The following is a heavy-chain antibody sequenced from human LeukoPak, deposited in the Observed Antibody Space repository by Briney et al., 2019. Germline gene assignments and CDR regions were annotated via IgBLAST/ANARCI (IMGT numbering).Heavy chain of an antibody. CDR3: ARGRNSGYAILNYYYYGMDV. CDR1: GGSFSGYY. D-gene: IGHD5-12*01. Sequence: SETLSLTCAVYGGSFSGYYWSWIRQPPGKGLEWIGEINHSGSTNYNPSLKSRVTISEDTSKNQFSLKLSSVTAADTAVYYCARGRNSGYAILNYYYYGMDVWGQGTTVTVSS. CDR2: INHSGST. J-gene: IGHJ6*02. V-gene: IGHV4-34*01.